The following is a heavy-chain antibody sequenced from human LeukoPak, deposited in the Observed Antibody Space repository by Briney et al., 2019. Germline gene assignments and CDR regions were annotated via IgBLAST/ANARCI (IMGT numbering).Heavy chain of an antibody. J-gene: IGHJ4*02. CDR1: GGTFSSYA. D-gene: IGHD3-10*01. CDR3: ARNLWFGESSDAFDM. Sequence: ASVKVSCKASGGTFSSYAISWVRQAPGQGLEWMGWINPKSGDTNYAQKFQGRVTMTRDTSISTAYMDMSSLRSDDTAVYYCARNLWFGESSDAFDMWGQGTLVTVSS. V-gene: IGHV1-2*02. CDR2: INPKSGDT.